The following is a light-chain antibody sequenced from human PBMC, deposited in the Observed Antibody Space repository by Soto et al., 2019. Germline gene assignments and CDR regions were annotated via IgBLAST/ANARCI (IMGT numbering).Light chain of an antibody. CDR3: SSYTSSRTYV. J-gene: IGLJ1*01. Sequence: QSVLTQPASVSGSPGQSITISRTGTSSDVGGYNYVSWYQQHPGKAPKLMIYEVSNRPSGVSNRFSGSKSGNTASLTISGLQAEDEADYYCSSYTSSRTYVFGTGTKVTVL. CDR1: SSDVGGYNY. V-gene: IGLV2-14*01. CDR2: EVS.